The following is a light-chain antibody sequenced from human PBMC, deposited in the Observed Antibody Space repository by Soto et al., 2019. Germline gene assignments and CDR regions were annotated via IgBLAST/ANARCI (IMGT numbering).Light chain of an antibody. CDR1: QTLSGTY. Sequence: EIVFTQSPCTLSLSAGERATLSCRASQTLSGTYLAWYQQKPGQAPRLLIYGASSRATGIPDRFSGSGSGTDFTLTISRLEPEDFAVYYCQQYGSSPWTFGQGTKVDIK. CDR2: GAS. V-gene: IGKV3-20*01. CDR3: QQYGSSPWT. J-gene: IGKJ1*01.